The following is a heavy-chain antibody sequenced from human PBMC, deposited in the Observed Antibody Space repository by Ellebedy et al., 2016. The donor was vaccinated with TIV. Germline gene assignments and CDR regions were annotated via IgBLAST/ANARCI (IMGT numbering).Heavy chain of an antibody. CDR2: INQDGSDK. Sequence: GESLKISCAASGFTFSSSWMSWVRQTPGRGLEWVANINQDGSDKYYVDSVKGRFTVSRDNAKSSLYLQMNSLRAEDTAVYYCARVTRGPKLQTYYFDYWGQGTLVTVSS. V-gene: IGHV3-7*01. CDR3: ARVTRGPKLQTYYFDY. J-gene: IGHJ4*02. CDR1: GFTFSSSW. D-gene: IGHD1-1*01.